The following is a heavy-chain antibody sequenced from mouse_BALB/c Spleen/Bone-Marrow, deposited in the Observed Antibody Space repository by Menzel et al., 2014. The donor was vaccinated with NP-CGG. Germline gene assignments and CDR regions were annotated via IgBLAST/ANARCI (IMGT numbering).Heavy chain of an antibody. CDR1: GYTFTTYT. CDR2: INPSSGYA. J-gene: IGHJ1*03. CDR3: IRITTVVRYFDV. V-gene: IGHV1-4*01. D-gene: IGHD1-1*01. Sequence: QVQLQQSGAELARPGASVKMSCKASGYTFTTYTIHWVKQRPGQGLGWIGYINPSSGYANYNQNFKDKATLTADKSSSTAYMQLSSLTSEDSAVYYCIRITTVVRYFDVWGTGTTVTVSS.